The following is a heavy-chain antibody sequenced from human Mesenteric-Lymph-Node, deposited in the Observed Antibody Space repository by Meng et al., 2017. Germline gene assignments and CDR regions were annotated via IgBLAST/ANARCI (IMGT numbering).Heavy chain of an antibody. J-gene: IGHJ4*02. CDR3: ARGDINVDTAMVTGDY. Sequence: GESLKISCAASGFTFSSYEMNWVRQAPGKGLEWVSYISSSGSTIYYADSVKGRFTISRDNAKNSLYLQMNSLRAEDTAVYYCARGDINVDTAMVTGDYWGQGTLVTVSS. CDR1: GFTFSSYE. CDR2: ISSSGSTI. D-gene: IGHD5-18*01. V-gene: IGHV3-48*03.